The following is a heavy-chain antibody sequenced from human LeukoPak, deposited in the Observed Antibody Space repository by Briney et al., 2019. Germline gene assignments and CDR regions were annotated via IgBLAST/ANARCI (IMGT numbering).Heavy chain of an antibody. CDR1: GYTFTSYG. V-gene: IGHV1-18*01. D-gene: IGHD3-10*01. CDR3: ARDPLWFGEWNDAFDI. CDR2: ISAYNGNT. J-gene: IGHJ3*02. Sequence: AASVKVSCKASGYTFTSYGISWVRQAPGQGLEWMGWISAYNGNTNYAQKLQGRVTMTTDTSTSTAYMELRSLRSDDTAVYYCARDPLWFGEWNDAFDIWGQGTMVTISS.